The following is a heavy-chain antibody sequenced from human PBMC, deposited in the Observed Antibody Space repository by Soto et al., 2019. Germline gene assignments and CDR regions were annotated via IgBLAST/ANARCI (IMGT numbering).Heavy chain of an antibody. Sequence: QVQLQQWGAGLLKPSETLSLTCAVYGGSFSGYYWSWIHQPPGKGLEWIGEINHSGSTNYTPSLKSRVTISVDTSNNQFYLKLRSVTAADTAVSYCANQDGKTGLYASYYDYLDVWGKGTTVTVSS. CDR3: ANQDGKTGLYASYYDYLDV. D-gene: IGHD3-16*01. CDR1: GGSFSGYY. V-gene: IGHV4-34*01. CDR2: INHSGST. J-gene: IGHJ6*03.